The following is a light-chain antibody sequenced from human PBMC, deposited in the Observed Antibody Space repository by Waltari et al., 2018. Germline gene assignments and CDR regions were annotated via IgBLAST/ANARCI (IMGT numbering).Light chain of an antibody. CDR1: QDINNW. V-gene: IGKV1-12*01. J-gene: IGKJ4*01. CDR2: GAA. CDR3: QQGRSLPLT. Sequence: DIQMTQSPSSVSASVGDRVTIACRASQDINNWLVWYQQKPGKAPKRLTFGAASLETGVPARFSGSGAGAEITLTITSLQPDDFATYYCQQGRSLPLTFGGGTRVDI.